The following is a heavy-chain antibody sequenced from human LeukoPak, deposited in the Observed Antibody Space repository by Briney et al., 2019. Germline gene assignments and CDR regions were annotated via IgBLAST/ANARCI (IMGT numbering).Heavy chain of an antibody. CDR3: AREGDGSRYYFDY. J-gene: IGHJ4*02. D-gene: IGHD2-21*01. Sequence: GGSLRISCKASGFSFSNYYMNWVRQAPGKGLEWLSHINGRGGIINYADSVKGRFTISRNNARNSLDLHMSSLGAEDTAVYYCAREGDGSRYYFDYWGQGILVTVSS. CDR1: GFSFSNYY. CDR2: INGRGGII. V-gene: IGHV3-48*04.